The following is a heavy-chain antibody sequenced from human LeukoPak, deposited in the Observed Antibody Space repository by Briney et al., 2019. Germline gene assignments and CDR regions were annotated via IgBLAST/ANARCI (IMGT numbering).Heavy chain of an antibody. Sequence: ASVTVSCKASGYTFTSYGISWVRQAPGQGLEWMGWISAYNGNTNYAQKLQGRVTMTTDTSTSTAYMELRSLRSDDTAVYYCARSAMVTSHYYYYYMDVWGKGTTVTVSS. CDR3: ARSAMVTSHYYYYYMDV. V-gene: IGHV1-18*01. D-gene: IGHD5-18*01. J-gene: IGHJ6*03. CDR1: GYTFTSYG. CDR2: ISAYNGNT.